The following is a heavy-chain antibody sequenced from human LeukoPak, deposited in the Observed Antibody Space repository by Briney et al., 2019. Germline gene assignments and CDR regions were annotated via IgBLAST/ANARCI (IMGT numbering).Heavy chain of an antibody. CDR3: ARQRPIYYYYGMDV. V-gene: IGHV3-48*01. Sequence: GGSLRLSCAASGFTFSSYSMNWVRQAPGKGLEWVSYISSSSSTIYYADSVKGRFTISRDNAKNSLYLQMNSLRAEDTAVYYCARQRPIYYYYGMDVWGQGTTVTVSS. J-gene: IGHJ6*02. CDR1: GFTFSSYS. CDR2: ISSSSSTI.